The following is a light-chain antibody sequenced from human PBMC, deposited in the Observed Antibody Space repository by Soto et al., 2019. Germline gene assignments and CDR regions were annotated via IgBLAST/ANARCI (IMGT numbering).Light chain of an antibody. Sequence: DIQMTQSPSSLSASVEDRVIITCRASQSISNHLNWYQQKPGKAPKLLIFAASSLQSGVPSRFSGSRSAPYFTLTISSLQPEDFATYYCQQSYSTPRALTFGGGTKVDIK. V-gene: IGKV1-39*01. CDR2: AAS. CDR3: QQSYSTPRALT. J-gene: IGKJ4*01. CDR1: QSISNH.